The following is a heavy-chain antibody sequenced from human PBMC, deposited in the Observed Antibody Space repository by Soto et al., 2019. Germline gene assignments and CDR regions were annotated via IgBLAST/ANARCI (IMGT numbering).Heavy chain of an antibody. CDR2: IIPIFGTA. V-gene: IGHV1-69*13. CDR1: GGTFSSYA. J-gene: IGHJ6*02. D-gene: IGHD2-2*01. Sequence: GASVQVSCKASGGTFSSYAISWVRQARGQGLEWMGGIIPIFGTANYAQKFQGRVTITADESTSTAYMELSSLRSEDTAVYYCAFPNCSSTICLNYYYGMDVWGQGTTVTVSS. CDR3: AFPNCSSTICLNYYYGMDV.